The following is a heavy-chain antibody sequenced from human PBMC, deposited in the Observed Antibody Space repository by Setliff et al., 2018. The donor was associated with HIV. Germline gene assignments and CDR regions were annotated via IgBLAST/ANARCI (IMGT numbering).Heavy chain of an antibody. Sequence: SETLSLTCVVYNGSFSGHYWSWIRQPPGKGLEWIGEINHSGSPNYNSPLKSRVTISLDTSKNQFSLKLSSVTAADTAVYYCASLLSRGYYYDRSGYSYRDYWGQGTLVTVSS. CDR3: ASLLSRGYYYDRSGYSYRDY. CDR1: NGSFSGHY. V-gene: IGHV4-34*01. J-gene: IGHJ4*02. D-gene: IGHD3-22*01. CDR2: INHSGSP.